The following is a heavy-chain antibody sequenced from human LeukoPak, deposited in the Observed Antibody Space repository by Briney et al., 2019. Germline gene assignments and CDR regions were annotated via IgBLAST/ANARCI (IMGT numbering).Heavy chain of an antibody. CDR3: AKDPRRYCSSTSCYPFDY. J-gene: IGHJ4*02. D-gene: IGHD2-2*01. CDR2: ISGSGGST. CDR1: GLTFSSYA. Sequence: GGSLRLSCAASGLTFSSYAMSWVRQAPGKGLEWVSAISGSGGSTYYADSVKGRFTISRDNSKNTLYLQMNSLRAEDTAVYYCAKDPRRYCSSTSCYPFDYWGQGTLVTVSS. V-gene: IGHV3-23*01.